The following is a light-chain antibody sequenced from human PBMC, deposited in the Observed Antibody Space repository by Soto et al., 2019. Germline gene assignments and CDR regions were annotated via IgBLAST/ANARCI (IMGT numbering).Light chain of an antibody. CDR3: QQYYSTPYT. V-gene: IGKV4-1*01. CDR1: QSVLHNSNSKHY. CDR2: WAS. Sequence: DIVMTQSPDSLAVSLGERATINCKSSQSVLHNSNSKHYLAWYQQKAGQPPKLLIYWASTRESGVPDRFSGSGSGTDFTLTISSLQAADVAVYYCQQYYSTPYTFGQGTKLEIK. J-gene: IGKJ2*01.